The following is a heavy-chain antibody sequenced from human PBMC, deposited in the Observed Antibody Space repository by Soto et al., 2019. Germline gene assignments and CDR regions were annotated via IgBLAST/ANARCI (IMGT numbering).Heavy chain of an antibody. D-gene: IGHD6-6*01. CDR2: IYPGDSDT. Sequence: GESLKISCKGSGYSFTSYWIGWVRQMPGKGLEWMGIIYPGDSDTRYSPSFQGQVTISADKSISTAYLQWSSLKASDTAMYYCARHAIAARRVESGDFDPWGQGTLVTVSS. CDR1: GYSFTSYW. V-gene: IGHV5-51*01. CDR3: ARHAIAARRVESGDFDP. J-gene: IGHJ5*02.